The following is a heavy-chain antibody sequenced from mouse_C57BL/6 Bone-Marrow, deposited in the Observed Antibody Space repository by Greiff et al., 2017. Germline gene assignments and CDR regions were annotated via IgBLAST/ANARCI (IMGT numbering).Heavy chain of an antibody. CDR3: ARGGWLLTWFAY. J-gene: IGHJ3*01. Sequence: VQLQQSGPELVKPGASVKISCKASGYAFSSSWMNWVKQRPGKGLEWIGRIYPGDGDTNYNGKFKGKATLTADKSSSTAYMQLNSLTSEDSAVYFCARGGWLLTWFAYWGQGTLVTVSA. D-gene: IGHD2-3*01. CDR2: IYPGDGDT. CDR1: GYAFSSSW. V-gene: IGHV1-82*01.